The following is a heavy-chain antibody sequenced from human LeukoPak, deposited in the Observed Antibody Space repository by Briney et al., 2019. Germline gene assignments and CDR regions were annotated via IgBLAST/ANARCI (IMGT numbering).Heavy chain of an antibody. CDR2: IYIKST. D-gene: IGHD6-19*01. J-gene: IGHJ4*02. CDR1: GGSISTFS. CDR3: ARDTTVASGMQY. V-gene: IGHV4-59*01. Sequence: PSETLSLTCTVSGGSISTFSWSWTRQFPGKGPEWFGSIYIKSTNYSPSLKSRVAISVDTSKNQFSLRLDSVTTADTAVYYCARDTTVASGMQYWGQGTLVTVSS.